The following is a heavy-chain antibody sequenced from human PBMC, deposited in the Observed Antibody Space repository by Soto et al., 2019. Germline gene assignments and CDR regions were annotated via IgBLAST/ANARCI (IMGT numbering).Heavy chain of an antibody. D-gene: IGHD2-2*01. J-gene: IGHJ6*02. CDR3: ARAGGCSSTSCSGRYYYYYGMAV. Sequence: QVQLQQWGAGLLKPSETLSLTCAVYGGSFSGYYWSWIRQPPGKGLEWIGEINHSGSNNYNPSLKSRVTISVDTSKNQFSLKLRSVTAADTAVYYCARAGGCSSTSCSGRYYYYYGMAVWGQGTTVTVSS. V-gene: IGHV4-34*01. CDR1: GGSFSGYY. CDR2: INHSGSN.